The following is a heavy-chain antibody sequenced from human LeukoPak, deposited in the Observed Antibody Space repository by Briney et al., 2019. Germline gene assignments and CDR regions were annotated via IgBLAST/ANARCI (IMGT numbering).Heavy chain of an antibody. J-gene: IGHJ4*02. CDR3: ASAAGAYDN. Sequence: GGSLTLSCKVSGLTFSSYGMHWVRQAPGKGLEWVAVISCDGSNKYYAASVKGRFAISRDNSKNTVWLQMNSLRAEDTAVYYCASAAGAYDNWGQGTLVTVPS. V-gene: IGHV3-33*08. CDR1: GLTFSSYG. D-gene: IGHD3-22*01. CDR2: ISCDGSNK.